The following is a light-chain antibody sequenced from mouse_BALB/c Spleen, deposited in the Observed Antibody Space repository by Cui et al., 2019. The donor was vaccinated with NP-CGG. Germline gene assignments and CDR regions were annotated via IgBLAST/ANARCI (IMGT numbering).Light chain of an antibody. CDR1: TGAVTTSNY. CDR3: ALWYSNHWV. J-gene: IGLJ1*01. CDR2: GTN. Sequence: VATPESALTTSTGETVTLTCRSSTGAVTTSNYANWVQEKPDHLFTGLIGGTNNRAPGVPARFSGSLIGDKAALTITGAQTEDEAISFCALWYSNHWVFGGGTKLTVL. V-gene: IGLV1*01.